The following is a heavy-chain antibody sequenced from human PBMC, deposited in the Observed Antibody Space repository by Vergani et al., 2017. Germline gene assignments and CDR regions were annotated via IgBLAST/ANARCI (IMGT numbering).Heavy chain of an antibody. CDR3: AKAQRGYSWEVRPPTNYFDY. Sequence: QVQLVQSGAEVKKPGSSVKVSCKASGGTFSSYAISWVRQAPGQGLEWMGGIIPIFGTANYAQKFQGRVTITADESTSTAYMELSSLRSEDTAVYYCAKAQRGYSWEVRPPTNYFDYWGQGTLVTVSS. CDR2: IIPIFGTA. J-gene: IGHJ4*02. D-gene: IGHD5-18*01. V-gene: IGHV1-69*01. CDR1: GGTFSSYA.